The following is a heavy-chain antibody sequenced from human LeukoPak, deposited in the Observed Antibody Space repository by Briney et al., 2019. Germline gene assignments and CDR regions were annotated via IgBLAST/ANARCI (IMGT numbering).Heavy chain of an antibody. Sequence: ASVKVSCKASEYTFTGYYMHWVRQAPGQGLEWMGWINPKSGGTNYAQKFQGRVTMTRDTSISTAYMELSRLRSDDTAVYYCARDNGGYCSGGRCYFGWFDPLGQGTLVTVSS. J-gene: IGHJ5*02. CDR3: ARDNGGYCSGGRCYFGWFDP. V-gene: IGHV1-2*02. CDR1: EYTFTGYY. D-gene: IGHD2-15*01. CDR2: INPKSGGT.